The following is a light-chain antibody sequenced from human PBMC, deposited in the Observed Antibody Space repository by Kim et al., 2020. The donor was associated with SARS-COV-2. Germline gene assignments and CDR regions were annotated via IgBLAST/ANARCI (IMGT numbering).Light chain of an antibody. J-gene: IGKJ1*01. Sequence: EIVLTQSPGTLSLSPGERATLSCRASQSVKRNYLAWYQQKRGQAPRLLVHGASSRATGIPDRFSGSGSGTDFTLTINRLETEDFAVYFCQQYGSSPRTFGQGTKVDIK. CDR1: QSVKRNY. CDR3: QQYGSSPRT. V-gene: IGKV3-20*01. CDR2: GAS.